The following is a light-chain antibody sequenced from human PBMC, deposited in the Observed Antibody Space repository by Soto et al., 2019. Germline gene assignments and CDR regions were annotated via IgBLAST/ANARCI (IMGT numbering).Light chain of an antibody. J-gene: IGKJ2*01. Sequence: DIQMTQSPSTLSASVGDRVTITCRASQSISYWLAWYQQKPGRAPNLMIYMASSLESGVPSRFSGSGSGTEFTLTISSMRPADFATYYCQQENSSPYTVGQGTQLEIK. CDR2: MAS. CDR3: QQENSSPYT. CDR1: QSISYW. V-gene: IGKV1-5*03.